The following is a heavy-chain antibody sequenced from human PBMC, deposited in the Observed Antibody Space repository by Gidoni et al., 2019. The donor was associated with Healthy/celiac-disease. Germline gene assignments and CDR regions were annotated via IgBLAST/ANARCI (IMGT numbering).Heavy chain of an antibody. D-gene: IGHD3-10*01. CDR2: ISGSGGST. Sequence: EVQLLESGGGLVQPGGSLRLSCEASGFTFSSYAMSWVRQAPGKGLEWVSAISGSGGSTYYADSVKGRFTISRDNSKNTLYLQMNSRRAEDTAVYYCAKDTTMVRGVPGAFDIWGQGTMVTVSS. CDR1: GFTFSSYA. CDR3: AKDTTMVRGVPGAFDI. J-gene: IGHJ3*02. V-gene: IGHV3-23*01.